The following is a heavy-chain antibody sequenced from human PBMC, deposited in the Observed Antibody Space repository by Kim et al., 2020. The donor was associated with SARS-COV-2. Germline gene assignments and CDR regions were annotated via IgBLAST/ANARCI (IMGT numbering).Heavy chain of an antibody. Sequence: GESLNISCKGSGYNFTSYWISWVRQMPGKGLEWMGRIDPSDSYINYSPSFRGHVTISADNSIRTAYLQWSSLKASDTAMYYCARLPGGAVTARDYFYCYGMDVWGQGTTVTVSS. J-gene: IGHJ6*02. D-gene: IGHD4-17*01. CDR2: IDPSDSYI. V-gene: IGHV5-10-1*01. CDR1: GYNFTSYW. CDR3: ARLPGGAVTARDYFYCYGMDV.